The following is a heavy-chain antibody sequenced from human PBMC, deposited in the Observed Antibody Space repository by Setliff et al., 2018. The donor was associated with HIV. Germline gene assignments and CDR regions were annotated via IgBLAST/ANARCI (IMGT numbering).Heavy chain of an antibody. J-gene: IGHJ5*02. CDR1: GYTLTNYD. Sequence: ASVKVSCKASGYTLTNYDINWVRQATGQGLEWMGWMNPSGATGYAQEFQGRVTMTRDTSISTAYMELSSLRSDDTAVYYCARVNSGLRGWFDPWGQGTLVTVSS. CDR3: ARVNSGLRGWFDP. CDR2: MNPSGAT. D-gene: IGHD4-17*01. V-gene: IGHV1-8*02.